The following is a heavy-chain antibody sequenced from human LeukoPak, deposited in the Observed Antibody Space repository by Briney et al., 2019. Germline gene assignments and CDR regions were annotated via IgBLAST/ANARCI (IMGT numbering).Heavy chain of an antibody. CDR3: ASLVVITQSHDAFDI. CDR1: GFTVSSNY. J-gene: IGHJ3*02. D-gene: IGHD3-22*01. V-gene: IGHV3-33*08. Sequence: PGGSLRLSCAASGFTVSSNYMSWVRQAPGKGLEWVAVIWYDGSNKYYADSVKGRFTISRDNSKNTLYLQMNSLRAEDTAVYYCASLVVITQSHDAFDIWGQGTMVTVSS. CDR2: IWYDGSNK.